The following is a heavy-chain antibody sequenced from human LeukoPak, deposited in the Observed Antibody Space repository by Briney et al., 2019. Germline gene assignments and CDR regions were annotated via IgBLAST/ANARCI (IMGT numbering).Heavy chain of an antibody. J-gene: IGHJ3*02. CDR3: ARDGVYYDSSGYGAFDI. CDR2: IKQDGSEK. Sequence: GGSLRLSCAASGFTFSSYWMSWVRQAPGKGLEWVANIKQDGSEKYYVDSVKGRFTISRDNAKNSLYLQMNSLRAEDTAVYYCARDGVYYDSSGYGAFDIWGQGTMVTVSS. CDR1: GFTFSSYW. V-gene: IGHV3-7*01. D-gene: IGHD3-22*01.